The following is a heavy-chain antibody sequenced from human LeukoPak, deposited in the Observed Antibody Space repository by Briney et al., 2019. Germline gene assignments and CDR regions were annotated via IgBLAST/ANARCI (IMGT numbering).Heavy chain of an antibody. Sequence: ASVKVSCKASGYTFTGYYMHWVRQAPGQGLEWMGWINPNSGGTNYAQNFQGRVTMTSDTSINTAYMELNRLTSDDTAVYYCAPGALGVWFDPWGQGTRVTVSS. D-gene: IGHD3-3*01. V-gene: IGHV1-2*02. CDR2: INPNSGGT. CDR1: GYTFTGYY. J-gene: IGHJ5*02. CDR3: APGALGVWFDP.